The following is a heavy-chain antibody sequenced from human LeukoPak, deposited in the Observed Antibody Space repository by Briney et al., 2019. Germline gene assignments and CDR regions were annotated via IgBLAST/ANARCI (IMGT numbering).Heavy chain of an antibody. V-gene: IGHV3-48*04. Sequence: GGSLRLSCAASGFSFETYNIDWVRQAPGKGLEWLSYISSTSRNIFYADSVKGRFTISRDNAENSVFLQLTSLSADDTAVYYCARVSRSGYTADYWGQGTLVTVSS. D-gene: IGHD3-22*01. J-gene: IGHJ4*02. CDR1: GFSFETYN. CDR2: ISSTSRNI. CDR3: ARVSRSGYTADY.